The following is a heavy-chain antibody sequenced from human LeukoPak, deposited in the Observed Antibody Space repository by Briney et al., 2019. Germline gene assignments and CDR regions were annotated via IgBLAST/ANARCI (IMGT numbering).Heavy chain of an antibody. CDR1: GFTFSSYE. D-gene: IGHD2-15*01. CDR2: ISSSGSTI. Sequence: GGSLRLSCAASGFTFSSYEMNWVRQAPGKGLEWVSYISSSGSTIYYADSVKGRFTISRDNAKNSLYLQMNSLRAEDTAVYYCARGYCSGGSCYGPHYYYYMDVWGKGTTVTISS. CDR3: ARGYCSGGSCYGPHYYYYMDV. V-gene: IGHV3-48*03. J-gene: IGHJ6*03.